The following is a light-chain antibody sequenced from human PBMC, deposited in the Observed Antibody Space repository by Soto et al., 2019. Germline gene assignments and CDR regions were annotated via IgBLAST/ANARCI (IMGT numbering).Light chain of an antibody. J-gene: IGKJ5*01. CDR2: GAS. CDR3: QQRSNWPPEIT. V-gene: IGKV3-11*01. CDR1: ENVRTK. Sequence: EIVMTQSPAILSVSPGEGVTLSCRASENVRTKVGWYQQKAGQAPRLLISGASSRATGIPDRFSGSGSATDLSLTISSLEPEDFAVYYCQQRSNWPPEITFGQGTRLEIK.